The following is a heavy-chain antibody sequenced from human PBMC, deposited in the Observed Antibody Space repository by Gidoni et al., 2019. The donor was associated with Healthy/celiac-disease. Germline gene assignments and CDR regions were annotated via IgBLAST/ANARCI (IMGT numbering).Heavy chain of an antibody. Sequence: QVQLVQSRAEVKKPGASVKVSCKASGYTFTSYAMHWVRQAPGQRLEWMGWINAGNGNTKYSQKFQGRVTITRDTSASTAYMELSSLRSEDTAVYYCARDLSITMVRGVQYYYYYYGMDVWGQGTTVTVSS. D-gene: IGHD3-10*01. V-gene: IGHV1-3*01. J-gene: IGHJ6*02. CDR1: GYTFTSYA. CDR3: ARDLSITMVRGVQYYYYYYGMDV. CDR2: INAGNGNT.